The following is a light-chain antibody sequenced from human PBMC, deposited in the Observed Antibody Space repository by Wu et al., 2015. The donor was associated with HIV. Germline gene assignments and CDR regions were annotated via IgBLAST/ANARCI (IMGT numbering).Light chain of an antibody. V-gene: IGKV1-5*03. CDR2: KAS. CDR3: QQYKTYPHS. CDR1: QSASDW. J-gene: IGKJ2*03. Sequence: DIQMTQSPSTLSAFVGDRVTITCRASQSASDWVAWLQQKSGSGPKVLIYKASNLENGVPSRFSGSGSGTEFTLTINDLQPDDFATYYCQQYKTYPHSFGQGTKLEVK.